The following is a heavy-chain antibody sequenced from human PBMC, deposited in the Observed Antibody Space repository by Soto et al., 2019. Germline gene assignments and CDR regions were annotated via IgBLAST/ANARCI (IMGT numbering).Heavy chain of an antibody. J-gene: IGHJ5*02. CDR2: IDYTGTT. CDR3: ARVFNSGTAVAGLRFDP. Sequence: QVQLQESGPGLVKPSETLSLTCTVSGDSINTYYWGWIRQPPGQGLEWIGHIDYTGTTTYNPSVKSRVTISVDTSKNQFSLNVNSVTAADTAVYYCARVFNSGTAVAGLRFDPWGPGTLVTVSS. D-gene: IGHD6-19*01. V-gene: IGHV4-59*01. CDR1: GDSINTYY.